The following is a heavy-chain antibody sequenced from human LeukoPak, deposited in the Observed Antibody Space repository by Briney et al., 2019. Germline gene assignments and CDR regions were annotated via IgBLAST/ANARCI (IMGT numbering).Heavy chain of an antibody. V-gene: IGHV3-7*04. Sequence: GGSLRLSCVTSGFTFSSYWMSWVRQTPRKGLEWVANIAQDGSEKNYLDSVKGRFIISRGNAKNSLYLQMNSLRGEDTAVYYCARGKRDYWGQGTLVTVSS. J-gene: IGHJ4*02. CDR1: GFTFSSYW. CDR2: IAQDGSEK. D-gene: IGHD6-25*01. CDR3: ARGKRDY.